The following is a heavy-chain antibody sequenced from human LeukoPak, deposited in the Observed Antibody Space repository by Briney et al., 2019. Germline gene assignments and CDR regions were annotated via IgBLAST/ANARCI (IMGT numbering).Heavy chain of an antibody. J-gene: IGHJ4*02. Sequence: SETLSLTCAVYGGSFSGYYWSWIRPPPGKGLEWIGEINHSGSTNYNPSLKSRVTISVDTSKNQFSLKLSSVTAADTAVYYCARARLSGSYSPANFDYWGQGTLVTVSS. V-gene: IGHV4-34*01. D-gene: IGHD3-10*01. CDR1: GGSFSGYY. CDR3: ARARLSGSYSPANFDY. CDR2: INHSGST.